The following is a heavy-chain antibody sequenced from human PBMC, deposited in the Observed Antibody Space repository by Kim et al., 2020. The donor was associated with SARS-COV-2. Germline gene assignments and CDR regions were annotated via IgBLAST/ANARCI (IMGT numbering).Heavy chain of an antibody. Sequence: GRFTISRDDSKNTLYLQMNRLRAEDTAVYYCAKLLRYQLLPPQRYYGMDVWGQGTTVTVSS. D-gene: IGHD2-2*01. V-gene: IGHV3-23*01. CDR3: AKLLRYQLLPPQRYYGMDV. J-gene: IGHJ6*02.